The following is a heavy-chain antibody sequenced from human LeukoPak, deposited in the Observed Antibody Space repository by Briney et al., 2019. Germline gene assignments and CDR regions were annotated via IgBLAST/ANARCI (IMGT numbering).Heavy chain of an antibody. J-gene: IGHJ4*02. V-gene: IGHV4-61*02. Sequence: PSETLSLTCTVSGGSINSGSYYWSWIRQPAGKGLEWIGRIYFTGTTNYNPSLKSRATISLDTSESQFSLRLTSVTAADTAVYFCVREGTYYYDSSAYYSFDYWGRGTLVTVSS. D-gene: IGHD3-22*01. CDR3: VREGTYYYDSSAYYSFDY. CDR2: IYFTGTT. CDR1: GGSINSGSYY.